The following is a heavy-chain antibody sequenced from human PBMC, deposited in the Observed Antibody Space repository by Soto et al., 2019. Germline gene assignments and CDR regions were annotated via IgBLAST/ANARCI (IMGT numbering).Heavy chain of an antibody. V-gene: IGHV3-30-3*01. CDR2: ISYDGSNK. CDR3: ARDGERQAYSSSWPCWEERANWFDP. CDR1: GFTFSSYA. Sequence: GGSLRLSCAASGFTFSSYAMHWVRQAPGKGLEWVAVISYDGSNKYYADTVKGRFTISRDNSKNTLYLQMNSLRAEDTAVYYCARDGERQAYSSSWPCWEERANWFDPWGQGTLVTVSS. J-gene: IGHJ5*02. D-gene: IGHD6-13*01.